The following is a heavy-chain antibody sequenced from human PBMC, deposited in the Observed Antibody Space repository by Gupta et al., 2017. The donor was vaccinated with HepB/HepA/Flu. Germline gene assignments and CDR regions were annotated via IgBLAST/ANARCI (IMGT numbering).Heavy chain of an antibody. D-gene: IGHD3-10*01. CDR3: AASYSDYYGMVI. J-gene: IGHJ6*02. V-gene: IGHV1-46*03. CDR1: RHSFTSYY. Sequence: QEQLVQSGAEEKKSAASGKLSCRATRHSFTSYYIHWVRQDPGQGLEWMGIIHPSGGITTYDQNFQGRPTMPGDRSPSTVSMELSILSSEDTAAYYCAASYSDYYGMVICGPGPTVTVS. CDR2: IHPSGGIT.